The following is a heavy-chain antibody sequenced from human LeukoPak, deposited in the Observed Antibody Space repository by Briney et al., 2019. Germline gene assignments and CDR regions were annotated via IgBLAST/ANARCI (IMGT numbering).Heavy chain of an antibody. CDR1: GGSISSYY. CDR3: ARDIGYSSGSFWFDP. Sequence: SETLSLTCTVSGGSISSYYWSWIRQPPGKGLEWIGYIYYSGSTNYNPSLRSRVTISVDTSKNQFSLKLSSVTAADTAVYYCARDIGYSSGSFWFDPWGQGTLVTVSS. CDR2: IYYSGST. D-gene: IGHD6-19*01. J-gene: IGHJ5*02. V-gene: IGHV4-59*01.